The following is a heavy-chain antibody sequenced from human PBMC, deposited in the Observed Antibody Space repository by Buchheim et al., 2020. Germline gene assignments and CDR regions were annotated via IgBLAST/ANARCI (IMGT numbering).Heavy chain of an antibody. CDR1: GGSISSSSYY. D-gene: IGHD4-17*01. CDR3: ARPDDYGDYGNWYFDL. CDR2: IYYFGST. J-gene: IGHJ2*01. Sequence: QLQLQESGPGLVKPSETLSLTCTVSGGSISSSSYYWGWIRQPPGKGLEWIGSIYYFGSTYYNPSLKSRVTISVDTSKNQFSLKLSSVTAADTAVYYGARPDDYGDYGNWYFDLWGRGTL. V-gene: IGHV4-39*01.